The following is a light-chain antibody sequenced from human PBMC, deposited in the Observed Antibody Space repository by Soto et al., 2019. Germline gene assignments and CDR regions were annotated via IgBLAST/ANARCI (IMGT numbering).Light chain of an antibody. Sequence: DIQMTQSPSSLSASVGDRVTITCRASQSISTYLNWYQQKPGKAPNLLISAASSLQSGVPSRFSGSGSGTDFTLTISSPQPEDFATYHCQQSYGSPRTFGQGTKLEI. CDR1: QSISTY. CDR3: QQSYGSPRT. V-gene: IGKV1-39*01. J-gene: IGKJ2*01. CDR2: AAS.